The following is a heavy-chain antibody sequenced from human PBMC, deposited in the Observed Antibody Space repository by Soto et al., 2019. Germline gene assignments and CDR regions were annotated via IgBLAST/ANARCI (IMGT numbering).Heavy chain of an antibody. J-gene: IGHJ3*02. CDR1: GFTVSSNY. Sequence: PGGSLRLSCAASGFTVSSNYMSWVRQAPGKGLEWVSVIYSGGSTYYADSVKGRFTISRDNSKNTLYLQMNSLRAEDTAAYYCAGHSSGYQDAFDIWGQGTMVTVSS. CDR3: AGHSSGYQDAFDI. D-gene: IGHD3-22*01. V-gene: IGHV3-53*01. CDR2: IYSGGST.